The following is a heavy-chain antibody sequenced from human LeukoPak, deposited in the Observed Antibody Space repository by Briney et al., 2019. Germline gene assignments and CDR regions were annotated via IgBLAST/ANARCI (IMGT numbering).Heavy chain of an antibody. Sequence: PSQILSLTCTVSGGASSSGGYYWTWIRQPPGKGLEWIGNIYHSGTPYYNPSLKSRVTLSVDRSKNQFSLKMTSVTAADTAVYYCARDNIPVAGTGLSWFDPWGQGTLVTVSS. D-gene: IGHD6-13*01. V-gene: IGHV4-30-2*01. J-gene: IGHJ5*02. CDR2: IYHSGTP. CDR3: ARDNIPVAGTGLSWFDP. CDR1: GGASSSGGYY.